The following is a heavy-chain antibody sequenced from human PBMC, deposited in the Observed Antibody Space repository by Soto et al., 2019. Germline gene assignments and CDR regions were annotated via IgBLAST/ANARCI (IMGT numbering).Heavy chain of an antibody. CDR1: GFTFSSYG. J-gene: IGHJ2*01. CDR3: ARSIAAAGTWYFDL. D-gene: IGHD6-13*01. CDR2: IWYDGSNK. V-gene: IGHV3-33*01. Sequence: QVQLVESGGGVVQPGRSLRLSCAASGFTFSSYGMHWVRQAPGKGLEWVAVIWYDGSNKYYADSVKGRFTISRDNSKNTLYLQMNSLRAEDTAVYYCARSIAAAGTWYFDLWGRGTLVTVSS.